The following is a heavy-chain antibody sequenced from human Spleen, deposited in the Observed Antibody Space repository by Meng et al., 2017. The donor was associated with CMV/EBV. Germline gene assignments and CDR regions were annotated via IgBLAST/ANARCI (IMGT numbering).Heavy chain of an antibody. CDR3: GRDYDFWSDFPGY. CDR1: GHTFTGYC. D-gene: IGHD3-3*01. CDR2: ISPATGTT. Sequence: QAAGHTFTGYCRHWVRKAPGQGREWMGSISPATGTTTYAQRFQGRLTMTRDTSTATVYMEMRSLRSEDTAVYYCGRDYDFWSDFPGYWGQGTLVTVSS. V-gene: IGHV1-46*01. J-gene: IGHJ4*02.